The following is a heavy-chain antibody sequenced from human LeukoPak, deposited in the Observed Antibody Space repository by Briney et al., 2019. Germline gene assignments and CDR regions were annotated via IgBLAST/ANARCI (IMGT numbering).Heavy chain of an antibody. CDR1: GGSFSGYY. D-gene: IGHD4/OR15-4a*01. J-gene: IGHJ4*02. Sequence: PSETLSLTCAVYGGSFSGYYWSWIRQPPGKGLEWIGEINHSGSTNYNPSLKSRVTISVDTSKNQFSLKLSSVTAADTAVYYCARGGDYGFDYWGQGTLVTVSS. V-gene: IGHV4-34*01. CDR3: ARGGDYGFDY. CDR2: INHSGST.